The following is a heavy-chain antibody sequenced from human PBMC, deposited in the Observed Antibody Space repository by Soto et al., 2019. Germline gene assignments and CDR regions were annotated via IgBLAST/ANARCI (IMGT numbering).Heavy chain of an antibody. CDR2: ISGSGGST. D-gene: IGHD4-17*01. V-gene: IGHV3-23*01. CDR3: AKDPQITVTTPEYYFDY. J-gene: IGHJ4*02. Sequence: GWSLRLSCAASGFTFSSYAMSWVRQAPGKGLEWVSSISGSGGSTYYADSVKGRFTISRDNSKNTLYLQMNSLRAEDTAVYNCAKDPQITVTTPEYYFDYWGQVTLVTVSS. CDR1: GFTFSSYA.